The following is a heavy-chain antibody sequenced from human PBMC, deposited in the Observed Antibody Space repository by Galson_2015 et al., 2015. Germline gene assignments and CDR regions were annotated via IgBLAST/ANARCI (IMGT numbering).Heavy chain of an antibody. CDR2: INPSGAAT. Sequence: SVKVSCKASGYTFTNYFIQWVRQAPGQGLEWVGAINPSGAATFYAQKLQGRVTMTRDTPTSTVYVELSSLGSEDTAVYYCARELGGTYYFDSWGLGTLVTVSS. V-gene: IGHV1-46*04. CDR1: GYTFTNYF. J-gene: IGHJ4*02. CDR3: ARELGGTYYFDS. D-gene: IGHD3-10*01.